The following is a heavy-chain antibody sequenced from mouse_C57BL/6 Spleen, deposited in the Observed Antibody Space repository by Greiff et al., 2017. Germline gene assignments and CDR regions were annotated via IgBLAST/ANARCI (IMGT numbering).Heavy chain of an antibody. V-gene: IGHV14-2*01. CDR3: ARPEYGSSPYY. Sequence: EVKLMESGAELVKPGASVKLSCTASGFHIKDYYMHWVKQRTEQGLEWIGRIDPEDGETKYAPKFQGKATITADTSSNTAYLQLSRLTSEDTAVYYGARPEYGSSPYYWGQGTTLTVSS. CDR2: IDPEDGET. D-gene: IGHD1-1*01. J-gene: IGHJ2*01. CDR1: GFHIKDYY.